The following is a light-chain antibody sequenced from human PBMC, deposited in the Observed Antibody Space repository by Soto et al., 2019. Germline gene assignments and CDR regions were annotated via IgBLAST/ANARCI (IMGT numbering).Light chain of an antibody. CDR3: CSYTNRATYV. J-gene: IGLJ1*01. V-gene: IGLV2-14*01. Sequence: QSALAQPASLSGSPGQSITISCTGTISDVGRYNYVSWYQQHPGKAPKLMIHEVSYRPSGVSSRFSGSKSGNTASLTISGLQAEDEAEYHCCSYTNRATYVFGTGTKVTVL. CDR2: EVS. CDR1: ISDVGRYNY.